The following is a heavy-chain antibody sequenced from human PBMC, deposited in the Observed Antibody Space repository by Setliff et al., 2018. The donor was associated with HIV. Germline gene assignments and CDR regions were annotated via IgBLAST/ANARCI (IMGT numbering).Heavy chain of an antibody. J-gene: IGHJ5*02. CDR3: ARGDGDTMVRGVIIPNWFDP. V-gene: IGHV4-59*12. D-gene: IGHD3-10*01. Sequence: SETLSLTCTVSGGSISSYYWSWIRQPPGKGLEWIGYIYYSGSTNYNPSLKSRVTISVDTSKNQFSLKLSSVTAADTAVYYCARGDGDTMVRGVIIPNWFDPWGQGTLVTVS. CDR2: IYYSGST. CDR1: GGSISSYY.